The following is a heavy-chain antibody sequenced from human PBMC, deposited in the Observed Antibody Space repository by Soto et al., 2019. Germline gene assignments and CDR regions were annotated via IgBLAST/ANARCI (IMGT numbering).Heavy chain of an antibody. CDR2: LSGGGSNT. CDR1: GFSFSTYS. CDR3: VRWDGYGDV. J-gene: IGHJ4*02. D-gene: IGHD4-17*01. Sequence: EVQLLESGGGLVQPGGSLRLSCAASGFSFSTYSMAWVRQTPGKGLAWVSGLSGGGSNTFYADSVQGRFTISVDTSKNTVYLQMNSVRVEDTAVYYCVRWDGYGDVWGQGTVVTVSS. V-gene: IGHV3-23*01.